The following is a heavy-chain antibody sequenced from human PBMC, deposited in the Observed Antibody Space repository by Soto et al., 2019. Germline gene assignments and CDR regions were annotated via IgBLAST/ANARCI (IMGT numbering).Heavy chain of an antibody. J-gene: IGHJ6*03. CDR2: ISGSGGST. Sequence: GGSLRLSCASSGFIFSNAWINRVRQAPGKGLEWVSAISGSGGSTYYADSVKGRFTISRDNSKNTLYLQMNSLRAEDTAVYYCARARGKYCSSTSCYPPRNYYYYYMDVWGKGTTVTVSS. CDR3: ARARGKYCSSTSCYPPRNYYYYYMDV. V-gene: IGHV3-23*01. CDR1: GFIFSNAW. D-gene: IGHD2-2*01.